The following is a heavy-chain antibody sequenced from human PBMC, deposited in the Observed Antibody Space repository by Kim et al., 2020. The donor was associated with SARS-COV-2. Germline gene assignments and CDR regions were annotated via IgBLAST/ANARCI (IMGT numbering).Heavy chain of an antibody. CDR2: ISAYNGNT. CDR3: ARDDGTPYDYVWGSYRTYYYYGMDV. Sequence: ASVKVSCKASGYTFTSYGISWVRQAPGQGLEWMGWISAYNGNTNYAQKLQGRVTMTTDTSTSTAYMELRSLRSDDTAVYYCARDDGTPYDYVWGSYRTYYYYGMDVWGQGTTVTVSS. D-gene: IGHD3-16*02. V-gene: IGHV1-18*04. CDR1: GYTFTSYG. J-gene: IGHJ6*02.